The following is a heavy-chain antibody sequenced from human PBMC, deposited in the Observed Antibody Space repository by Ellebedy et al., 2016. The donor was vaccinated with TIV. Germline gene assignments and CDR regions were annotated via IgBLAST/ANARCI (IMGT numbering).Heavy chain of an antibody. CDR3: ARDWGGYGDAFY. CDR1: GFTLSSFG. CDR2: IAPSSDTL. D-gene: IGHD4-17*01. Sequence: PGGSLRLSCAATGFTLSSFGMSWVRQAPGKGLEWISYIAPSSDTLHYADSVKGRFTVSRDNARSSLYLQMSSLRDEDTAVYYCARDWGGYGDAFYWGQGTLVTVSS. J-gene: IGHJ4*02. V-gene: IGHV3-48*02.